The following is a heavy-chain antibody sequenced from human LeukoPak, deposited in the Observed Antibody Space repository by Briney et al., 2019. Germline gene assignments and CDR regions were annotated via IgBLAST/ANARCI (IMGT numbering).Heavy chain of an antibody. J-gene: IGHJ4*02. CDR1: GVTFSSYA. CDR2: ISGSGGST. D-gene: IGHD4-17*01. V-gene: IGHV3-23*01. Sequence: GGSLRLSCAASGVTFSSYAMSWVRQTPGKGLEWVSVISGSGGSTDYADSLKGRFTISRDNSKKTLYLQMNSLRAEDTAVYYCAKDGDLYGHADYWGQGTLVTVSS. CDR3: AKDGDLYGHADY.